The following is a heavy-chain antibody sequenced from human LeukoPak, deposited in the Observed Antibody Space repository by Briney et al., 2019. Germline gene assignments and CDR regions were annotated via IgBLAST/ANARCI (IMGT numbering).Heavy chain of an antibody. CDR3: AKTQWKVGATDYFDY. CDR1: GFAFNNYA. V-gene: IGHV3-23*01. D-gene: IGHD1-26*01. CDR2: INDNGGQR. J-gene: IGHJ4*02. Sequence: GGSLILSCAASGFAFNNYAMTWVRQAPGKGLEWVSNINDNGGQRHYADSVKGRFTISRDNSKNTLFLQMDSLRAEDTAVYYCAKTQWKVGATDYFDYWGQGILVTVSS.